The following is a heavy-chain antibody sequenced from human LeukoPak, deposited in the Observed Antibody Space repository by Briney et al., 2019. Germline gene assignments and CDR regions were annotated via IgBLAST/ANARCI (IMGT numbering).Heavy chain of an antibody. D-gene: IGHD2-2*01. Sequence: SETLSLTCTVSSDSISSIDYYWGWIRQPPGKRLEWIGSIYYRGSTYYNPSLKSRVTISVDTSKNQFSLKLSSVTAADTAVYYCARSYCNSTSCYAVGAFDFWGQGTMVTVSS. CDR3: ARSYCNSTSCYAVGAFDF. CDR2: IYYRGST. CDR1: SDSISSIDYY. J-gene: IGHJ3*01. V-gene: IGHV4-39*01.